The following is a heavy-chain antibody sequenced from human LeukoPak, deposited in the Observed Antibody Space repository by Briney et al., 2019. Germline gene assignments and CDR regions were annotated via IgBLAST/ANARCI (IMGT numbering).Heavy chain of an antibody. Sequence: PGGSLRLSCAASGFILSSYDMHWVRQPPGKGLEWVALLWFDASNKYYGDSVKDRFNISRDNSKNTLYLEMNSLRGEDTAVYYCARDRGHTSFDYWGQGTLVTVSS. CDR2: LWFDASNK. CDR1: GFILSSYD. J-gene: IGHJ4*02. D-gene: IGHD5-18*01. V-gene: IGHV3-33*08. CDR3: ARDRGHTSFDY.